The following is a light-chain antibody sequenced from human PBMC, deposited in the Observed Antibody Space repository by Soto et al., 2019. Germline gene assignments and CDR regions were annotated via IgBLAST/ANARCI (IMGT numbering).Light chain of an antibody. V-gene: IGKV2-24*01. J-gene: IGKJ4*01. Sequence: DVVMTQTSLSSPVTLGQPASISCRSSQSLVHSDGGTYLSWLQQRPGQPPRLLIYKVSNRFPGVPDRFSGSGAATDFTLRISRVEAEDVGVYYCMQATQFPLTFGGGTKVEIE. CDR2: KVS. CDR3: MQATQFPLT. CDR1: QSLVHSDGGTY.